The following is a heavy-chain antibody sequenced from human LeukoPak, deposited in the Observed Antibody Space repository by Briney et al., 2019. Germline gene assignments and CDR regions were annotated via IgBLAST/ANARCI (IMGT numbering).Heavy chain of an antibody. Sequence: PGGSLRLSRAASGFTFISYDMNWVRQAPGKGLEWASYISGSGGTIYYADSVKGRFTISRDNAKNSLYLQMNSLRAEDTAVYYCSRGRLFGDYWGQGALVTVSS. CDR1: GFTFISYD. V-gene: IGHV3-48*03. D-gene: IGHD2-21*02. J-gene: IGHJ4*02. CDR2: ISGSGGTI. CDR3: SRGRLFGDY.